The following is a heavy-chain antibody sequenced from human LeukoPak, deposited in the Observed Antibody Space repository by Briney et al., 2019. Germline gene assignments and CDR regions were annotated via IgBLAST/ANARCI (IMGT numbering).Heavy chain of an antibody. D-gene: IGHD3-16*01. Sequence: SETLSLTCTVSGGSISSSDYLWAWVRQPPGKGLEWIGDFYYNGVTSYDPSLKSRVTISVDTSKNQFTLNLTSVTAADTAVYHCVRRNYVSGRIDPWGQGTLVTVSS. V-gene: IGHV4-39*01. CDR2: FYYNGVT. CDR3: VRRNYVSGRIDP. CDR1: GGSISSSDYL. J-gene: IGHJ5*02.